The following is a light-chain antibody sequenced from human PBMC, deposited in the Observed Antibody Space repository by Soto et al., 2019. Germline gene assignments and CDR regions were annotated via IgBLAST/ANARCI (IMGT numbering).Light chain of an antibody. CDR1: KNDIGGYNY. V-gene: IGLV2-14*01. CDR2: EVS. Sequence: QSVLTQPPSASGSPGQSVTISCTGTKNDIGGYNYVSWFQQHPGRAPRVLISEVSNRPSGASHRFSGSKAGITASLTISGLQAEDEADYYCSSFRSGGTFVFGTGTKVTVL. J-gene: IGLJ1*01. CDR3: SSFRSGGTFV.